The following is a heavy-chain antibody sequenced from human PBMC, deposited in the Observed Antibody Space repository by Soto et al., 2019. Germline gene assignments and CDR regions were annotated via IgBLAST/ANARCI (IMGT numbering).Heavy chain of an antibody. D-gene: IGHD5-18*01. CDR2: IYYSGST. J-gene: IGHJ5*02. V-gene: IGHV4-39*01. CDR1: GGSISSTSHY. CDR3: ARTPHRGYSYSYSNWFDP. Sequence: SETLSLTCTVSGGSISSTSHYWGWIRQPPGKGLEWIGSIYYSGSTYYNPSLKSRVTISVDTSKNQFSLKLSSVTAADTAVYYFARTPHRGYSYSYSNWFDPWGQGTLVTVSS.